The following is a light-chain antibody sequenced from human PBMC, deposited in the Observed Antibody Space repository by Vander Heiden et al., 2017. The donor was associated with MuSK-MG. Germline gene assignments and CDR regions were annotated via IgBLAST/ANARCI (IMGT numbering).Light chain of an antibody. Sequence: DIQMTQSPSSLSASVGDRVILTCRSSQSISTYLNWYQQKPGKAPKLLIYAASSLQSGVPARFSGSGSGTDFTLTISSLQPEDFATYYCQQNYNAPDFTFGHGTKEDIK. CDR3: QQNYNAPDFT. V-gene: IGKV1-39*01. J-gene: IGKJ3*01. CDR1: QSISTY. CDR2: AAS.